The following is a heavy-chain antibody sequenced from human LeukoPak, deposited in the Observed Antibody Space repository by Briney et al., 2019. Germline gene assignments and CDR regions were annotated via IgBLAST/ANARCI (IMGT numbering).Heavy chain of an antibody. CDR3: ARDWGNV. Sequence: SETLSLTCTVSGASISNYFWSWIRRPAGKRLEWIGRVYASGSANYNPSFESRATMSIDTSMSQFSLTLSSMTAADTAVYFCARDWGNVWGQGTTVTVYS. V-gene: IGHV4-4*07. J-gene: IGHJ6*02. CDR1: GASISNYF. CDR2: VYASGSA. D-gene: IGHD3-16*01.